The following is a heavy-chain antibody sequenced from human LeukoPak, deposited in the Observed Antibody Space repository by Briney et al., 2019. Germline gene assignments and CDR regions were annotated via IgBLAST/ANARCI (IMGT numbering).Heavy chain of an antibody. V-gene: IGHV1-2*02. CDR3: ARVPHRGTIVELPSIILDAFDI. J-gene: IGHJ3*02. Sequence: ASVKVSCKVSGYTFTVTGYYIHSVRRAPGQGLEWMGWINPNSGGTNYAQKFQCKITMTRDTSISTAYMELSSLRSDDTALYYCARVPHRGTIVELPSIILDAFDIWSQGTMVTVSS. CDR2: INPNSGGT. D-gene: IGHD1-7*01. CDR1: GYTFTVTGYY.